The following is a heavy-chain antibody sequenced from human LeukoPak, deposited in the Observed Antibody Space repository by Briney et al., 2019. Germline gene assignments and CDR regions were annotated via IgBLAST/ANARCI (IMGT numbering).Heavy chain of an antibody. CDR1: GYTFTSYY. Sequence: GASVKVSCKASGYTFTSYYMHWVRQAPGQGLEWMGRMNPNSGKAGYAQKFQGRVTITRNTSISTAYMELSSLRSEDTAVYYCARGGGDLPFDYWGQGTLVTVSS. V-gene: IGHV1-8*03. J-gene: IGHJ4*02. D-gene: IGHD3-10*01. CDR2: MNPNSGKA. CDR3: ARGGGDLPFDY.